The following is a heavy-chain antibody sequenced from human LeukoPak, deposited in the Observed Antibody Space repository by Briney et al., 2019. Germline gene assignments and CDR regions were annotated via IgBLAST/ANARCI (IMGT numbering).Heavy chain of an antibody. V-gene: IGHV1-69*05. Sequence: SVTVSCKASARTFSSYAISWVRQAPGQGIEWMGRIITIFGTANHAQKIQGRVTTTTDESTSTAYMELSSLSSEDTAVYYCARAGGATEVWDYYYYMDVWGKGTTVTVSS. CDR1: ARTFSSYA. D-gene: IGHD1-26*01. CDR2: IITIFGTA. J-gene: IGHJ6*03. CDR3: ARAGGATEVWDYYYYMDV.